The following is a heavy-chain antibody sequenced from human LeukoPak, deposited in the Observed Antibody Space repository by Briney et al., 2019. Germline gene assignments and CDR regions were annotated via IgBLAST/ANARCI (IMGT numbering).Heavy chain of an antibody. CDR1: GYTFTVYY. Sequence: SVKVSCKASGYTFTVYYMYWVRQAPGQGLEWMGGIIPIFGTANYAQKFQGRVTITADESTSTAYMELSSLRSEDTAVYYCARDSVRRGISGWFDPWGQGTLVTVSS. CDR3: ARDSVRRGISGWFDP. J-gene: IGHJ5*02. D-gene: IGHD3-16*01. CDR2: IIPIFGTA. V-gene: IGHV1-69*13.